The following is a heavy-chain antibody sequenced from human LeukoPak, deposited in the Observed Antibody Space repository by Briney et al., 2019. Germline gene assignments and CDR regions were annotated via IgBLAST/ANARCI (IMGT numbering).Heavy chain of an antibody. CDR3: ARDQRLRGFDI. CDR2: IYTSGST. D-gene: IGHD2-15*01. Sequence: PSQTLSLTCTVSGGSISSGSYYWSWIRQPAGKGLEWIGRIYTSGSTNYNPSLKSRVTISVDTSKNQFSLKLSSVTAADTAVYYCARDQRLRGFDIWGQGTMVTVSS. CDR1: GGSISSGSYY. J-gene: IGHJ3*02. V-gene: IGHV4-61*02.